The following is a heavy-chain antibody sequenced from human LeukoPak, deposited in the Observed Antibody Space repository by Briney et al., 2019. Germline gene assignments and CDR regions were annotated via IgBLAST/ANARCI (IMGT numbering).Heavy chain of an antibody. Sequence: PGGSLRLSCAASGFTFTDYYMSWIRQAPGKGLEWVSYISSSSSSTNYADSVKGRFTISRDNTKNSLYLQMNSLRAEDTAVYYCARDLTASSWDYYYGMDVWGKATTVTVSS. J-gene: IGHJ6*04. CDR1: GFTFTDYY. V-gene: IGHV3-11*06. D-gene: IGHD6-13*01. CDR2: ISSSSSST. CDR3: ARDLTASSWDYYYGMDV.